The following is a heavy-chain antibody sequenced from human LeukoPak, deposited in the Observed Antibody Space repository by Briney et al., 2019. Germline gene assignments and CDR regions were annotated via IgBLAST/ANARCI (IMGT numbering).Heavy chain of an antibody. CDR2: INPNSGGT. V-gene: IGHV1-2*06. CDR1: GYTFTGYY. D-gene: IGHD3-16*01. Sequence: GASVKVSCKASGYTFTGYYMHWVRQAPGQGLEWMGRINPNSGGTNYAQKFQGRVTMTRDTSISTAYMELSRLRSDDTAVYYCARTPSFGPFARFDYWGQGTLVTVSS. CDR3: ARTPSFGPFARFDY. J-gene: IGHJ4*02.